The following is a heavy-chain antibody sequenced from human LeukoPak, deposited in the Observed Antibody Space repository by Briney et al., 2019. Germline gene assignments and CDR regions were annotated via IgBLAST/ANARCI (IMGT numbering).Heavy chain of an antibody. Sequence: SSQTLSLTCAVSGGSISSGGYSWSWIRQPPGKGLEWIGYIYYSGSTNYNPSLKSRVTISVDTSKNQFSLNLSSVTAADTAVYYCARGSDTAMIEHFDYWGQGTLVTVSS. CDR3: ARGSDTAMIEHFDY. CDR2: IYYSGST. D-gene: IGHD5-18*01. V-gene: IGHV4-30-4*07. CDR1: GGSISSGGYS. J-gene: IGHJ4*02.